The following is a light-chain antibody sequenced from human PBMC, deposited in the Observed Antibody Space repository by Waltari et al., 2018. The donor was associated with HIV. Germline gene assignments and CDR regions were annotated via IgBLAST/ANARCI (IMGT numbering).Light chain of an antibody. CDR1: SSDVGGYNY. V-gene: IGLV2-11*01. CDR2: DVT. CDR3: CSYAGSYDFDVV. Sequence: QSALTQPRSVSGSLGQSVTIPCPVISSDVGGYNYVSWYQQHPGKAPTLLIFDVTKRPSGVPDRFSGSKSGDTASLTISGLQSEDEADYYCCSYAGSYDFDVVFGGGTNLTVL. J-gene: IGLJ2*01.